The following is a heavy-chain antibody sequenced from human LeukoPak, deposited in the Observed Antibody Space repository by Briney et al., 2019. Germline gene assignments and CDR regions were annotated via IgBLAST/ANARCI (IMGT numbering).Heavy chain of an antibody. CDR2: IYHSGST. Sequence: SETLSLTCTVSGYSISSGYYWGWIRQPPGKGLEWIGSIYHSGSTYYNPSLKSRVTISVDTSKNQFSLKLSSVTAADTAVYYCARGGNPLGIAARAAVFDYWGQGTLVTVSS. D-gene: IGHD6-6*01. V-gene: IGHV4-38-2*02. J-gene: IGHJ4*02. CDR3: ARGGNPLGIAARAAVFDY. CDR1: GYSISSGYY.